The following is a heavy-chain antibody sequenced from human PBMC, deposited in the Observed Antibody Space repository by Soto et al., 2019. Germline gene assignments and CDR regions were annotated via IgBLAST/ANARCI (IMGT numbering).Heavy chain of an antibody. V-gene: IGHV1-69*01. Sequence: QVQLVQSGAEVKKPGSSVKVSCKASGGTFSSHVISWVRQAPGQGLEWMGGIIPIFGTANYAQKFQGRITISADESMSTVYMELTSLRSDDTAVYYCARTYGSGSYYNVQNYHYGMDVWGQGTTVTVSS. J-gene: IGHJ6*02. CDR1: GGTFSSHV. CDR3: ARTYGSGSYYNVQNYHYGMDV. CDR2: IIPIFGTA. D-gene: IGHD3-10*01.